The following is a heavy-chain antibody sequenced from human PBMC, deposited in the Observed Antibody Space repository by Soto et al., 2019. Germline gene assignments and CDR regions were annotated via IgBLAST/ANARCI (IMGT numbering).Heavy chain of an antibody. CDR3: AKAQVVATIKSNFDY. CDR2: ISGGGYTA. Sequence: EVQLLESGGDLVQPGGSLRLSCVVSGLTSRSHAMSWVRQAPGQGLEWVAGISGGGYTAYYPDSVRGRFTISRDNSKNTVYLQIDNLRADDTAVYYCAKAQVVATIKSNFDYWGQGTLVTVSS. D-gene: IGHD5-12*01. J-gene: IGHJ4*02. V-gene: IGHV3-23*01. CDR1: GLTSRSHA.